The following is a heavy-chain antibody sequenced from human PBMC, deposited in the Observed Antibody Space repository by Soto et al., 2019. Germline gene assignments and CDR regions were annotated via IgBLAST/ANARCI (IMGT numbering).Heavy chain of an antibody. D-gene: IGHD6-13*01. CDR2: IWYDGSNK. Sequence: QVQLVESGGGVVQPGRSLRLSCAASGFTFSSYGMHWVRPAPGKGLEWVAVIWYDGSNKYYADSVKGRFTISRDNSKNTLYLQMNSLRAEDTAVYYCARNRIAAAGTRVSWFDPWGQGTLVTVSS. CDR3: ARNRIAAAGTRVSWFDP. CDR1: GFTFSSYG. V-gene: IGHV3-33*01. J-gene: IGHJ5*02.